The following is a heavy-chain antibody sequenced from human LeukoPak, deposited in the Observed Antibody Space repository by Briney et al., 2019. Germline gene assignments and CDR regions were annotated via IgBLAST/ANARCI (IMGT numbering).Heavy chain of an antibody. CDR2: INAGNGNT. V-gene: IGHV1-3*01. J-gene: IGHJ4*02. Sequence: GASVKVSCKASGYTFTTYAMHWVRQAPGQRLEWMGWINAGNGNTKYSQKFQGRVTITRDTSASTAYMELSSLRSEDTAVYYCARSTSSGWYLIFGYWGQGTLVTVSS. CDR3: ARSTSSGWYLIFGY. D-gene: IGHD6-19*01. CDR1: GYTFTTYA.